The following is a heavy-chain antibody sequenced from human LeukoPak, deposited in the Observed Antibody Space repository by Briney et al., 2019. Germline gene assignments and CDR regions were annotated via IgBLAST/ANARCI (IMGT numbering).Heavy chain of an antibody. CDR3: AKEAYSGYATAHPYYFDY. CDR2: IRYDGSNK. V-gene: IGHV3-30*02. CDR1: GFTFSSYG. Sequence: PGGSLRLSCAASGFTFSSYGMHWVRQAPGKGLEWVAFIRYDGSNKYYADSVKGRFTISRDNSKNTLYLQMNSLRAEDTAVYYCAKEAYSGYATAHPYYFDYWGQGTLVTVSS. D-gene: IGHD5-12*01. J-gene: IGHJ4*02.